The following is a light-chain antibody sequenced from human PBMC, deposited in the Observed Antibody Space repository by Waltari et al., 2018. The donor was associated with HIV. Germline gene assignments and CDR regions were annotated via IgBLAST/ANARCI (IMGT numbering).Light chain of an antibody. CDR1: KLEDKY. CDR2: KDR. J-gene: IGLJ3*02. CDR3: QAWDGSNGV. Sequence: SYELTQPPSVSVSPGQTASITCSGDKLEDKYVCWYQQKPGQSPGLVLYKDRERPSGIPQRCSGSNSGNTATLTISGTQATDEADYFCQAWDGSNGVFGGGTKLTVL. V-gene: IGLV3-1*01.